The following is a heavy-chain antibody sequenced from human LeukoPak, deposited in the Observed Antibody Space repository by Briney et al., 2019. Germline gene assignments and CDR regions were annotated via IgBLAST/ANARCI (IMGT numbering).Heavy chain of an antibody. Sequence: SETLSLTCAVYGGSFSGYYWSWIRQPPGKGLEWTGEINHSGSTNYNPSLKSRVTISVDTSKNQFSLKLSSVTAADTAVYYCAGEGVLEYCSSTSCYPCFAPWGKGTLVTASS. D-gene: IGHD2-2*01. CDR3: AGEGVLEYCSSTSCYPCFAP. CDR1: GGSFSGYY. CDR2: INHSGST. J-gene: IGHJ5*02. V-gene: IGHV4-34*01.